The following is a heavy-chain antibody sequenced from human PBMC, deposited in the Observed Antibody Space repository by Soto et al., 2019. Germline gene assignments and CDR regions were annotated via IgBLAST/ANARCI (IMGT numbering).Heavy chain of an antibody. Sequence: VGSLRLSCAASGFKFSNYAMSWVRQAPGKGLEWVSLISATGGGTYYADSVKGRFTISRDNSHNTLYLQVHSLTAEDTAVYYCAEDRRAGGNFAFYFDFWGQGAQVTVSS. CDR3: AEDRRAGGNFAFYFDF. J-gene: IGHJ4*02. CDR1: GFKFSNYA. D-gene: IGHD3-16*01. V-gene: IGHV3-23*01. CDR2: ISATGGGT.